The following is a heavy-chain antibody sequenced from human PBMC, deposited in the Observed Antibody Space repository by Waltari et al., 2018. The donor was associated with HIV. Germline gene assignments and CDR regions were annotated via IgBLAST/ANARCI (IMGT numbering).Heavy chain of an antibody. V-gene: IGHV1-2*02. CDR2: INPNSGGT. D-gene: IGHD6-6*01. Sequence: QVQLVQSGAEVKKPGASVKVSCKASGYTFTGYYMHWVRQAPGQGLEWMGWINPNSGGTKYAQKFQGRVTMTRDTSISTAYMELSRLRSDDTAVYYCATALYSSSSAGSIDYWGQGTLVTVSS. CDR1: GYTFTGYY. J-gene: IGHJ4*02. CDR3: ATALYSSSSAGSIDY.